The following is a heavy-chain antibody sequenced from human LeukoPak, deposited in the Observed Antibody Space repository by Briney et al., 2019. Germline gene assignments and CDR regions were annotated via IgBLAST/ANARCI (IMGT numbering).Heavy chain of an antibody. CDR2: INSDGSST. V-gene: IGHV3-74*01. CDR3: ARLAVAGTIDYDY. J-gene: IGHJ4*02. Sequence: GGSLRLSCAASGFTFSSYWMHWVRQAPGKGLVWVSRINSDGSSTSYADSVKGRFTISRDNAKNTLYLQMNSLRAEDTAVYYRARLAVAGTIDYDYWGQGTLVTVSS. CDR1: GFTFSSYW. D-gene: IGHD6-19*01.